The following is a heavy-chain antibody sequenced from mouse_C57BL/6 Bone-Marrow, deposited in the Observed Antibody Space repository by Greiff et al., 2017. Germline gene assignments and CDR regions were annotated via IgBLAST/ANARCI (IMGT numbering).Heavy chain of an antibody. Sequence: QVQLKQSGAELARPGASVKLSCKASGYTFTSYGISWVKQRTGQGLEWIGEIYPRSGNPYYNEKFKGKATLTADKSSSTAYMELRILTSEDSAVYFCARGDYYGSYYFDYWGQGTTLTVSS. CDR1: GYTFTSYG. D-gene: IGHD1-1*01. J-gene: IGHJ2*01. CDR2: IYPRSGNP. V-gene: IGHV1-81*01. CDR3: ARGDYYGSYYFDY.